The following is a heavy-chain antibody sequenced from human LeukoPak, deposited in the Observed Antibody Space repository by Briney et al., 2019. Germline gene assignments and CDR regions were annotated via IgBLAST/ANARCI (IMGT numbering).Heavy chain of an antibody. Sequence: GESLKISCKGSGYSFTSYWIGWVRQMPGKGLEWMGIIYPGDSDTRYSPSLQGQVTISADKSISTAYLQWSSLKASDTAMYYCARRFDFWSGSPRTYNWFDPWGQGTLVTVSS. CDR1: GYSFTSYW. V-gene: IGHV5-51*01. CDR2: IYPGDSDT. J-gene: IGHJ5*02. D-gene: IGHD3-3*01. CDR3: ARRFDFWSGSPRTYNWFDP.